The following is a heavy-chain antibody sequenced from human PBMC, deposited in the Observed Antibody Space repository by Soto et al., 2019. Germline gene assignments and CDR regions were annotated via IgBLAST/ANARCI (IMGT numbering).Heavy chain of an antibody. CDR3: ARDPGWSSSWVYFDY. Sequence: QVQLEESGGGVVRPGKSLRLSCEASGFTFSSYGMHWVRRAPGKGLEWVSGIWYDGTNKNYVDSVKGRFTISRDNSKNTVYLQMNSLRVEDTAVYYCARDPGWSSSWVYFDYWGQGTLVTVSS. J-gene: IGHJ4*02. D-gene: IGHD6-13*01. V-gene: IGHV3-33*01. CDR2: IWYDGTNK. CDR1: GFTFSSYG.